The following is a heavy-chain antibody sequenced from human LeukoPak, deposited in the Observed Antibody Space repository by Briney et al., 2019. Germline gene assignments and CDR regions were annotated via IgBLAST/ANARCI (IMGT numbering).Heavy chain of an antibody. CDR2: ISGSGGRT. CDR3: AKATGIAVALDY. J-gene: IGHJ4*02. D-gene: IGHD6-19*01. CDR1: GFTFSSYA. Sequence: GGSLRLSCAASGFTFSSYAMSWVRQAPGKGLEWVSAISGSGGRTHYADSVKGRFTISRDNSKNTLYLQMNSLRAEDTAVYYCAKATGIAVALDYWGQGTLVTVSS. V-gene: IGHV3-23*01.